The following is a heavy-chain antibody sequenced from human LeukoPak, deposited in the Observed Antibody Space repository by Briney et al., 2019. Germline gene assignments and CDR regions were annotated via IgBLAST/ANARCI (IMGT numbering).Heavy chain of an antibody. CDR1: GLTVSNTY. Sequence: PGGSLRLSCAASGLTVSNTYMSWVRQAPGKGLEWVSVIYSGGRTFYADSVKGRFTISRDGSTNSLTLQMNSLRVEDTAVYYCARHDSFLRWGMDVLGLGTTVTGSS. CDR3: ARHDSFLRWGMDV. V-gene: IGHV3-66*04. D-gene: IGHD2-15*01. J-gene: IGHJ6*02. CDR2: IYSGGRT.